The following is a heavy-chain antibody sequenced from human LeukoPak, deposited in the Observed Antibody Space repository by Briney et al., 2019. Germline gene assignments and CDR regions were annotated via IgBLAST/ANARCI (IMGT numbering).Heavy chain of an antibody. CDR3: ARDGASSGWFHRPYYFDY. J-gene: IGHJ4*02. CDR1: GYSISSGYY. V-gene: IGHV4-38-2*02. D-gene: IGHD6-19*01. CDR2: IYHSGST. Sequence: PSETLSLTCTVSGYSISSGYYWGWIRQPPGKGLEWIGSIYHSGSTYYNPSLKSRVTISVDKSKNQFSLKLSSVTAADTAVYYCARDGASSGWFHRPYYFDYWGQGTLVTVSS.